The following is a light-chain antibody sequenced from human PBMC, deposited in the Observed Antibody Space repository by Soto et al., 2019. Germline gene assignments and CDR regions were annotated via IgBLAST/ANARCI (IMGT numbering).Light chain of an antibody. V-gene: IGKV3-15*01. CDR2: GAS. CDR3: QQYNNWPPT. Sequence: EIVMTQSPATLSVSPGERVTLSCRASQSVSSNLAWYQQKPGQAPRLLIYGASTRATVIPARFSGSGSGTEFTLTISSLQSEDFAVYYCQQYNNWPPTFGQGTKVEIK. CDR1: QSVSSN. J-gene: IGKJ1*01.